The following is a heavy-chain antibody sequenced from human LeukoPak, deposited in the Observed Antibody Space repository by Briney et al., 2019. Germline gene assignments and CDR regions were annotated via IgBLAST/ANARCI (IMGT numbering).Heavy chain of an antibody. D-gene: IGHD4-11*01. CDR3: ARATTAKRGSEGY. V-gene: IGHV3-7*01. CDR1: GFTFSSYW. CDR2: IKQDGSEK. J-gene: IGHJ4*02. Sequence: PGGSLRLSCAASGFTFSSYWMSWVRQAPGKGLEWVANIKQDGSEKYYVDSVKGRFTISRDNAKNSLFLQMNSLRAEDTGLYYCARATTAKRGSEGYWGRGTLVTVSS.